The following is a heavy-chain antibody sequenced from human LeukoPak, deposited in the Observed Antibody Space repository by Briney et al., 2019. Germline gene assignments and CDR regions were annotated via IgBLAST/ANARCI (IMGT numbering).Heavy chain of an antibody. CDR2: VYSGGTT. CDR3: VRDRWPGLGDF. J-gene: IGHJ6*02. Sequence: GGSLRLSCAASGFTVSENYMSWVRQAPGKGLEWVSIVYSGGTTYYPDPVKGRFTISRDNSKNTLYLQMRSLRAEDTAVYYCVRDRWPGLGDFWGQGTTVTVSS. CDR1: GFTVSENY. D-gene: IGHD6-19*01. V-gene: IGHV3-66*01.